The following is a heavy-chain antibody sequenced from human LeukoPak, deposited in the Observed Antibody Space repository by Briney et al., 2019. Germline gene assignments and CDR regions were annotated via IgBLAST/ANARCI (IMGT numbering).Heavy chain of an antibody. CDR2: ISSSSSYT. CDR3: ARSRIPGTFDY. Sequence: GGSLRLSCAASGFTFSSYSMNWVRQAPGKGLEWVSSISSSSSYTYYADSVKGRFTISRDNAKNSLYLQMNSLRAEDTAVYYCARSRIPGTFDYWGQGTLVSVSS. CDR1: GFTFSSYS. V-gene: IGHV3-21*01. J-gene: IGHJ4*02.